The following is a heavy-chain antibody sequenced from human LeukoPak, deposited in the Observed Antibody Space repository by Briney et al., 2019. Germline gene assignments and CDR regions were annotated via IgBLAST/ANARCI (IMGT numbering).Heavy chain of an antibody. V-gene: IGHV3-74*01. CDR3: ARGRPHGNDY. CDR1: GFTFSSHW. J-gene: IGHJ4*02. CDR2: INSDGSSI. Sequence: GGSLRLSCAASGFTFSSHWMHWVRQAPGKGLVWVSRINSDGSSISYADSVKGRFTISRDNAKNTLYLRMNSLRVEDTAVYYCARGRPHGNDYWGQGTLVTVSS. D-gene: IGHD4-23*01.